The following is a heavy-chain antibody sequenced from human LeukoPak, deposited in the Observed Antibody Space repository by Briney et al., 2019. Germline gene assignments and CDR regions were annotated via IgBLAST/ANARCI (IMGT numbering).Heavy chain of an antibody. J-gene: IGHJ3*02. CDR3: ARDYSTSLFDM. V-gene: IGHV4-59*01. D-gene: IGHD6-13*01. Sequence: SETLSLACTVSGASISSYYWSWIRQPPGKGLDRIGYFYYTGSTNYNPSLKSRVTISVDTSKNQFSLKMRSVTAADTAVYYCARDYSTSLFDMWGQGTMVTVSS. CDR1: GASISSYY. CDR2: FYYTGST.